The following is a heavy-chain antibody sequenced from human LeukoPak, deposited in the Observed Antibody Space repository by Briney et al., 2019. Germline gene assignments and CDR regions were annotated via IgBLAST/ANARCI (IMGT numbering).Heavy chain of an antibody. CDR2: ISYDGSNK. J-gene: IGHJ6*03. V-gene: IGHV3-30*01. CDR1: GFTFSSYA. CDR3: ARDVDTAMVTGYYYYMVV. D-gene: IGHD5-18*01. Sequence: GRSLRLSCAASGFTFSSYAMHWVRQAPGKGLEWVAVISYDGSNKYYADSVKGRFTISRDNSKNTLYLQMNSLRAEDTAVYYCARDVDTAMVTGYYYYMVVWGKGTTVTVSS.